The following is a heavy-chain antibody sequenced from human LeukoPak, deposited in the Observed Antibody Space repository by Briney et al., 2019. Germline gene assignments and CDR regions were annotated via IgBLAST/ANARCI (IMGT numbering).Heavy chain of an antibody. V-gene: IGHV5-51*01. CDR2: IYPDDSDT. CDR1: GYSFTTYW. J-gene: IGHJ4*02. CDR3: ARRGYSGYGELDY. Sequence: GESLKISCMGSGYSFTTYWIGWVRQMPGKGLEWMGIIYPDDSDTRYSPSFQGQVTISADKSISTAYLQWSSLKASDTAMYYCARRGYSGYGELDYWGQGTLVTVSS. D-gene: IGHD5-12*01.